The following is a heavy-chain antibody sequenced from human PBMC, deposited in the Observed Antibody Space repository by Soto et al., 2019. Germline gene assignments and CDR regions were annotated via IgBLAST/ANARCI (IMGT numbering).Heavy chain of an antibody. CDR2: INPNSGGT. CDR1: GYTFTGYY. Sequence: GASVKVSCKASGYTFTGYYMHWVRQAPGQGLEWMGWINPNSGGTNYAQKFQGRVTMTRDTSISTAYMELSRLRSDDTAVYYCARDRRSGWYYYYYYYGMDVWGQGTTVTVSS. CDR3: ARDRRSGWYYYYYYYGMDV. D-gene: IGHD6-19*01. J-gene: IGHJ6*02. V-gene: IGHV1-2*02.